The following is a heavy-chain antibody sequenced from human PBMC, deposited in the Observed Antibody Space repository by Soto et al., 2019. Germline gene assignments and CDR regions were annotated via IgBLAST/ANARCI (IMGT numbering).Heavy chain of an antibody. V-gene: IGHV3-21*01. Sequence: PGGSLRLSCAASGFTFSSYSMNWVRQAPGKGLEWVSSISSSSSYIYYADSVKGRFTISRDNAKNSLYLQMNSLRAEDTAVYYCARDPIYCSSTSCYEDYWGQGTLVTVSS. D-gene: IGHD2-2*01. CDR3: ARDPIYCSSTSCYEDY. CDR2: ISSSSSYI. J-gene: IGHJ4*02. CDR1: GFTFSSYS.